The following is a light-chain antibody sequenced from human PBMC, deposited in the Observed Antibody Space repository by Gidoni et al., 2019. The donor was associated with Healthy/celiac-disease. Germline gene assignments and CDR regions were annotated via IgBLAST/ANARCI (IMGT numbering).Light chain of an antibody. CDR2: DAS. CDR1: QSVSSY. Sequence: IVLTHSPATLSLSPGERATLSCRASQSVSSYLAWYQQKPGQAPRLLIYDASNRATGIPARFSGSGSGTDFTLTISSLEPEDFAVYYCKQRSNWPPYTFGQGTKLEIK. V-gene: IGKV3-11*01. J-gene: IGKJ2*01. CDR3: KQRSNWPPYT.